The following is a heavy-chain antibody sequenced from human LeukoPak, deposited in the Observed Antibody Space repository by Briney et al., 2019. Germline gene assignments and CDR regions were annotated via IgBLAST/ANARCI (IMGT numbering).Heavy chain of an antibody. CDR1: GFTFSSYA. Sequence: PGGSLRLSCAASGFTFSSYAMHWVRQAPGKGLEWVAVISYDGSNKYYADSVKGRFTISRDNSKNTLYLQMNSLRAEDTVVYYCARDQDREYYYGMDVWGQGTTVTVSS. J-gene: IGHJ6*02. CDR2: ISYDGSNK. V-gene: IGHV3-30-3*01. CDR3: ARDQDREYYYGMDV. D-gene: IGHD2-15*01.